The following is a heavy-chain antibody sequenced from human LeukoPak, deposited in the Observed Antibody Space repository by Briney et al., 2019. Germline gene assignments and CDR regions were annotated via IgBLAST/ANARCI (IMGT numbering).Heavy chain of an antibody. J-gene: IGHJ3*02. Sequence: ASVKVSCKASGYRFSSPGITWVRQAPGQGPEWMGWISTVNGNSRYAQNFQGRVTLTTDTSTNTAHLELTSLRSDDTAIYYCARVRDSDNWWGAFDIWGQGTMVTVSS. V-gene: IGHV1-18*01. D-gene: IGHD1-1*01. CDR2: ISTVNGNS. CDR3: ARVRDSDNWWGAFDI. CDR1: GYRFSSPG.